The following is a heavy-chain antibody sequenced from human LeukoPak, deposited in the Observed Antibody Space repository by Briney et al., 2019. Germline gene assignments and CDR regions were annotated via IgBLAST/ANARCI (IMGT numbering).Heavy chain of an antibody. CDR3: AREFPPDSGSSLFDY. V-gene: IGHV1-2*02. Sequence: WASVKVSCKASGYTFTGYYIHWVRQAPGQGLEWMGWINPNSGGTNYAQKFQGRVTMTRDTSISTAYMELSRLRSDDTAVYYCAREFPPDSGSSLFDYGAQGTLVTVSS. CDR2: INPNSGGT. J-gene: IGHJ4*02. CDR1: GYTFTGYY. D-gene: IGHD1-26*01.